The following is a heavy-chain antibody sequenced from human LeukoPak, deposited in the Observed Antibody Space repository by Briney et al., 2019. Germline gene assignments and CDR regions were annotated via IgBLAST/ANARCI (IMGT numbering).Heavy chain of an antibody. CDR2: ISSNGGST. Sequence: GGSLRLSCSASGFTFSSYGLLWVRQAPGKGLQYVSGISSNGGSTDYADSVKGRFTISRDNSKNTLYLQMSSLRAEDTAVYYCVKDQGYYDFWSGYEYFHHWGQGTLVTVSS. CDR1: GFTFSSYG. J-gene: IGHJ1*01. V-gene: IGHV3-64D*08. D-gene: IGHD3-3*01. CDR3: VKDQGYYDFWSGYEYFHH.